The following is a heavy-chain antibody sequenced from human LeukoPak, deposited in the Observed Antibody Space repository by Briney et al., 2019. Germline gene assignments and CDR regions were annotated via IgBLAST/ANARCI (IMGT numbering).Heavy chain of an antibody. Sequence: SETPSLTCAVSGGSISSSNWWSWVRQPPGKGLEWIGEIYHSGSTNYNPSLKSRVTISVDKSKNQFSLKLSSVTAADTAVYYCAREPILGLLKFDPWGQGTLVTVSS. CDR1: GGSISSSNW. D-gene: IGHD3-9*01. CDR2: IYHSGST. J-gene: IGHJ5*02. V-gene: IGHV4-4*02. CDR3: AREPILGLLKFDP.